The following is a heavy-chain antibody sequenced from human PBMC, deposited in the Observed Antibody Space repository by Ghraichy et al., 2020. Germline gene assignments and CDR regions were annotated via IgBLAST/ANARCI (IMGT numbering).Heavy chain of an antibody. V-gene: IGHV3-23*01. D-gene: IGHD5-18*01. CDR2: ISGSGGST. CDR1: GFTFSSYA. J-gene: IGHJ6*02. CDR3: AKDHGVDTAPGGMDV. Sequence: GGSLRLSCAASGFTFSSYAMSWVRQAPGKGLEWVSAISGSGGSTYYADSVKGRFTISRDNSKNTLYLQMNSLRAEDTAVYYCAKDHGVDTAPGGMDVWGQGTTVTVSS.